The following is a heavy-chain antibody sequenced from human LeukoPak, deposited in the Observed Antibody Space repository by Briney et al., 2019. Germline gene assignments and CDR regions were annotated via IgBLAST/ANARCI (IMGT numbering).Heavy chain of an antibody. V-gene: IGHV4-34*01. CDR2: INHSGST. Sequence: PSETLSLTCAVYGGSFSGYYWSWIRQPPGKGLERIGEINHSGSTNYNPSLKSRVTISVDTSKNQFSLKLSSVTAADTAVYYCARGLARTVTTRYYYYGMDVWGQGTTVTVSS. J-gene: IGHJ6*02. CDR1: GGSFSGYY. D-gene: IGHD4-17*01. CDR3: ARGLARTVTTRYYYYGMDV.